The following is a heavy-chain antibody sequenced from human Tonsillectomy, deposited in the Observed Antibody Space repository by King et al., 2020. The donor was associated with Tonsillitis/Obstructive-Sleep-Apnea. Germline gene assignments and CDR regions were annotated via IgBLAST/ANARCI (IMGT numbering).Heavy chain of an antibody. V-gene: IGHV1-69*12. CDR1: GGTFSSYA. J-gene: IGHJ4*02. CDR2: IIPIFGTA. Sequence: QLVQSGAEVKKPGSSVKVSCKASGGTFSSYAISWVRQAPGQGLEWMGGIIPIFGTANYEQKFQGRVTITADESTSTAYMERSSLRSEDTAVYYCASGRLTGMTPFFDYWGQGTLVTVSS. D-gene: IGHD1-20*01. CDR3: ASGRLTGMTPFFDY.